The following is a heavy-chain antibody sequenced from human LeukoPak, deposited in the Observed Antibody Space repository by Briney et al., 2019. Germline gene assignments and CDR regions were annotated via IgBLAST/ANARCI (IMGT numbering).Heavy chain of an antibody. CDR3: ARDPPPFVAVESI. Sequence: GGSLRLSCAASGFTFSSYSMNWVRQAPGKGLELVSSISSSSSYIYYADSVKGRFTISRDNAKNSLYLQMNSLRAEDTAVYYCARDPPPFVAVESIWGQGTMVTVSS. D-gene: IGHD6-19*01. CDR1: GFTFSSYS. J-gene: IGHJ3*02. CDR2: ISSSSSYI. V-gene: IGHV3-21*01.